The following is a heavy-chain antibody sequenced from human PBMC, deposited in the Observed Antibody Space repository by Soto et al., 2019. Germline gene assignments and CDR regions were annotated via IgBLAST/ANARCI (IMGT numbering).Heavy chain of an antibody. V-gene: IGHV4-34*01. D-gene: IGHD3-22*01. J-gene: IGHJ5*01. CDR2: INHSGRV. Sequence: SETLSLTCAVYGGSFSGHSWTWIRQSPGKGLEWTGDINHSGRVNYSPSLKSRVTISLDTSKNQFSLTLSAVTAADTAIYYCSTRAYDTNGYYRFDPWGQGTLVTVSS. CDR3: STRAYDTNGYYRFDP. CDR1: GGSFSGHS.